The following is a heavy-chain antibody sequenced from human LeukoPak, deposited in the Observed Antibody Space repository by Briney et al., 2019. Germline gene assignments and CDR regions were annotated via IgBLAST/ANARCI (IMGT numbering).Heavy chain of an antibody. J-gene: IGHJ4*02. D-gene: IGHD4-11*01. CDR3: ARDAQRGFDYSNSLEY. V-gene: IGHV3-33*01. Sequence: GGSLRLSCAAAGFTFSHYGMHWVRQAPGKGLEWVAVIWSDGTNQYYGDSVKGRFTISRDDSGHTVYLQMNSLRPEDTGVYYCARDAQRGFDYSNSLEYWGQGTPVTVST. CDR2: IWSDGTNQ. CDR1: GFTFSHYG.